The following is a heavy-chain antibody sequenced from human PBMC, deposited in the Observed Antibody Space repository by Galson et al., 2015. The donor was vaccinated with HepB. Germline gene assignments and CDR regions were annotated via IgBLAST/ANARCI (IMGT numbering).Heavy chain of an antibody. J-gene: IGHJ1*01. CDR1: GFTFSNYG. CDR2: ISGNGRKT. D-gene: IGHD3-3*01. Sequence: LRLSCAASGFTFSNYGMSWVRQAPGKGLEWVSGISGNGRKTQYSDSVKGRFIISRDNSNSSLHLQMNNLRADDTAVYYCAKDRIVTIFGVAPFLHWGQGILVTVSS. CDR3: AKDRIVTIFGVAPFLH. V-gene: IGHV3-23*01.